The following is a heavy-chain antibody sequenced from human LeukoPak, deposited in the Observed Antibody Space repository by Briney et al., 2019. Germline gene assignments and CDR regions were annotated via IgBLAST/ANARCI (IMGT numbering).Heavy chain of an antibody. CDR2: ITWNSDDM. D-gene: IGHD1-1*01. CDR3: TRVTSWRTGFDY. Sequence: GRSLRLSCAASGFISEAYGMYWVRQAPGKGLEWVSGITWNSDDMDYADSVKGRFTISRDNAKNCLYLQMNSLTVEDTALYYCTRVTSWRTGFDYWGQGTLVTVSS. V-gene: IGHV3-9*02. CDR1: GFISEAYG. J-gene: IGHJ4*02.